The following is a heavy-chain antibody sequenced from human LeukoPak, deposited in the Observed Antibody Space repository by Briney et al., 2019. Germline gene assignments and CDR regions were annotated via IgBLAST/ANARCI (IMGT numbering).Heavy chain of an antibody. J-gene: IGHJ5*02. CDR1: GGSISSSSYY. CDR2: INYSGNT. CDR3: ARHNQGEWFDP. V-gene: IGHV4-39*01. D-gene: IGHD3-16*01. Sequence: KPSETLSLTCTVSGGSISSSSYYWGWIRRPPGKGLEWIGSINYSGNTYYNPSLESRVTISADTSKNQFSSKLSSVTATDTAVYYCARHNQGEWFDPWGQGTRVTVSS.